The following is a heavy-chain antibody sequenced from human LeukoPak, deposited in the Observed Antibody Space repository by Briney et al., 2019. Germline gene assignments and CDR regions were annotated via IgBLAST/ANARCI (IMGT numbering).Heavy chain of an antibody. CDR3: ARAPGGYYYYGMDV. Sequence: PGRSLRLSCAASGFTFSSYGMHWVRQTPGKGLEWVSVIYSGGSTYYADSVKGRFTISRDNSKNTLYLQMNSLRAEDTAVYYCARAPGGYYYYGMDVWGQGTTVTVSS. CDR1: GFTFSSYG. CDR2: IYSGGST. V-gene: IGHV3-66*01. J-gene: IGHJ6*02. D-gene: IGHD3-16*01.